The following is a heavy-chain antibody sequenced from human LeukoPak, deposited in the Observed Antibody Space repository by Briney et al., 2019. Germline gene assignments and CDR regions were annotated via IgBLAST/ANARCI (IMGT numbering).Heavy chain of an antibody. V-gene: IGHV4-4*07. J-gene: IGHJ4*02. CDR1: GDSLSSSY. Sequence: PSETLSLTCTVSGDSLSSSYWSWVRQPAGKGLEWIGRIYTSGYTNYNPSLKGRVTMSVDTSKNQFSLKLSSVTAADTAVYYCARDGYDYVWGSYRPFDYWGQGTLVTVSS. CDR3: ARDGYDYVWGSYRPFDY. D-gene: IGHD3-16*02. CDR2: IYTSGYT.